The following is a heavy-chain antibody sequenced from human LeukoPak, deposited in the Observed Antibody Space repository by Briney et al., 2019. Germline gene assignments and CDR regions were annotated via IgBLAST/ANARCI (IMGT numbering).Heavy chain of an antibody. CDR1: GGSISSGSYY. V-gene: IGHV4-61*02. CDR3: AGDSRAVAGTVGRAFDI. Sequence: PSQTLSLTCTVSGGSISSGSYYWGWIRQPAGKGLEWIVRIYTSGSTNYNPSLKSRVTISVDTSKNQFSLKLSSVTAADTAVYYCAGDSRAVAGTVGRAFDIWGKGTMVTVSS. D-gene: IGHD6-19*01. J-gene: IGHJ3*02. CDR2: IYTSGST.